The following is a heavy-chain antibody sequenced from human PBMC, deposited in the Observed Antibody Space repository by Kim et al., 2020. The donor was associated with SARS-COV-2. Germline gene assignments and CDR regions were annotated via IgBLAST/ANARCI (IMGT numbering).Heavy chain of an antibody. CDR3: ARTATSPEVVPAAIGNYYFDY. CDR1: GFTFSSYS. V-gene: IGHV3-21*01. CDR2: ISSSSSYI. J-gene: IGHJ4*02. D-gene: IGHD2-2*01. Sequence: GGSLRLSCAASGFTFSSYSMNWVRQAPGKGLEWVSSISSSSSYIYYADSVKGRFTISRDNAKNSLYLQMNSLRAEDTAVYYCARTATSPEVVPAAIGNYYFDYWGQGTLVTVSS.